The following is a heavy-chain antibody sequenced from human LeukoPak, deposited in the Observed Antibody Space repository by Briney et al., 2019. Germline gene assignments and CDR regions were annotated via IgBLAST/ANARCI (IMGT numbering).Heavy chain of an antibody. D-gene: IGHD2-21*01. CDR3: ARGTYSFSFDM. CDR2: IQYSGST. V-gene: IGHV4-59*11. Sequence: SETLSLTCGVSGSSTTSHYWSWIRQPPGKGLELIGYIQYSGSTNYNPSLRSRVTISLDMPKNQFSLKVTSVAAADTALYFCARGTYSFSFDMWGLGTLVTVSS. CDR1: GSSTTSHY. J-gene: IGHJ3*02.